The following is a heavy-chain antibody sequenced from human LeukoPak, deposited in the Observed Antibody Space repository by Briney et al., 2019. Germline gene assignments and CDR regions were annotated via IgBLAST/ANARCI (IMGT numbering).Heavy chain of an antibody. Sequence: GGSLRLSCAASGFTFSSYAMSCVRQAPGKGLEWVSAISGSGGSTYYADSVKGRFTISRDNSKNTLYLQMNSLRAEDTAVYYCAFPYDSSGYYLAPFDYWGQGTLVTVSS. J-gene: IGHJ4*02. CDR2: ISGSGGST. CDR3: AFPYDSSGYYLAPFDY. D-gene: IGHD3-22*01. CDR1: GFTFSSYA. V-gene: IGHV3-23*01.